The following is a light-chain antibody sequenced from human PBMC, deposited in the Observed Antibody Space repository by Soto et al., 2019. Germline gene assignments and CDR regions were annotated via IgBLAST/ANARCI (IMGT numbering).Light chain of an antibody. CDR2: RNN. CDR3: AAWDDSLRGGV. V-gene: IGLV1-47*01. Sequence: QSVLTQPPSASGTPGQRVTISCSGSSSNIGSNYVYWYQQLPGTAPKLLIYRNNQRPSGVPDRFSGSKSGTPASLAISGLRSEDAADYYCAAWDDSLRGGVFGGGTKLTVL. CDR1: SSNIGSNY. J-gene: IGLJ2*01.